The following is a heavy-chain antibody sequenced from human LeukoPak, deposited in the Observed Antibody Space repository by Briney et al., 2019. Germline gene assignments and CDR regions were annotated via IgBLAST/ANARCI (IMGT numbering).Heavy chain of an antibody. CDR2: IWYDGSNK. J-gene: IGHJ6*03. V-gene: IGHV3-30*19. CDR3: ARVRIAAAGTPYYMDV. CDR1: GFTFSSYG. Sequence: GRSLRLSCAASGFTFSSYGMHWVRQAPGKGLEWVAVIWYDGSNKYYADSVKGRFTISRDNSKNTLYLQMNSLRAEDTAVYYRARVRIAAAGTPYYMDVWGKGTTVTVSS. D-gene: IGHD6-13*01.